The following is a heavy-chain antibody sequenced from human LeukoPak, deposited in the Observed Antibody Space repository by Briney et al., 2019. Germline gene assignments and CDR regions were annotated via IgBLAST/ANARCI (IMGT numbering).Heavy chain of an antibody. Sequence: SETLSLTCTVSGGSISSYYWSWIRQPAGKGLEWIGRIYTSGSTNYNPSLKSRVTMSVDTSKNQFSLKLSSVTAADTAVYYCARDYCSSTSCHGDYWGQGTLVTVSS. D-gene: IGHD2-2*01. J-gene: IGHJ4*02. CDR1: GGSISSYY. CDR3: ARDYCSSTSCHGDY. V-gene: IGHV4-4*07. CDR2: IYTSGST.